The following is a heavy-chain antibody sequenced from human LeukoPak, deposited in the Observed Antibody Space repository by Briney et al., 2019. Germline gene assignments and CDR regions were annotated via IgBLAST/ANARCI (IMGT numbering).Heavy chain of an antibody. CDR3: AVGYSYGPDAFDI. Sequence: SETLSLTSAVSGGSISSGGYSWSWIRQPPGKGLEWIGYIYHSGSTYYNPSLKSRVTISVDRSKNQFSLKLSSVTAADTAVYYCAVGYSYGPDAFDIWGQGTMVTVSS. D-gene: IGHD5-18*01. J-gene: IGHJ3*02. CDR2: IYHSGST. CDR1: GGSISSGGYS. V-gene: IGHV4-30-2*01.